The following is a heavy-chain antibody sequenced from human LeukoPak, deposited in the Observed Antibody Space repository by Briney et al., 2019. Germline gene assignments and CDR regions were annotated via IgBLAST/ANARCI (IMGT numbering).Heavy chain of an antibody. D-gene: IGHD3-16*01. CDR3: ARRQRTSATLYYFDF. Sequence: GGSLRLSCAVSGFSVSDNYMTWVRQAPGKGLEWVSVLFGGGDTYYGDSVKGRFAISRDNSKNTVYLQMKSLRAEDTAVYYCARRQRTSATLYYFDFWGPGTLVTISS. CDR1: GFSVSDNY. CDR2: LFGGGDT. V-gene: IGHV3-66*01. J-gene: IGHJ4*02.